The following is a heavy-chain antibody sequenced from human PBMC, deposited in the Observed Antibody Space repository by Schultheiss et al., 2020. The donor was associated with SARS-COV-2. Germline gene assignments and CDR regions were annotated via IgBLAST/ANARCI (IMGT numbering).Heavy chain of an antibody. CDR1: GGSVNSTNW. D-gene: IGHD1-26*01. CDR2: IHHSGST. CDR3: AKDSSGSYGSS. V-gene: IGHV4-4*02. J-gene: IGHJ4*02. Sequence: SETLSLTCAVSGGSVNSTNWWSWVRQPPGKGLEWIGEIHHSGSTNLNPSLKSRVTISVDKCKNQFSLKLSSVTAADTAVYYCAKDSSGSYGSSWGQGALVKVYS.